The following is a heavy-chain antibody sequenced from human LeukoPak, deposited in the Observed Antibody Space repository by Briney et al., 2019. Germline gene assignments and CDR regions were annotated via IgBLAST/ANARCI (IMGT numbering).Heavy chain of an antibody. Sequence: PGVSLRLPCAASGFTFDNYAMHWVRQVPGKGLEWVSLISGDGDSTYYPDSVKGRLTISRDNSKNSQYLQMNSLRTEDTALYYCAKDIGADYYYDSSGYFIWGQGTMVTVSS. V-gene: IGHV3-43*02. J-gene: IGHJ3*02. CDR2: ISGDGDST. CDR3: AKDIGADYYYDSSGYFI. CDR1: GFTFDNYA. D-gene: IGHD3-22*01.